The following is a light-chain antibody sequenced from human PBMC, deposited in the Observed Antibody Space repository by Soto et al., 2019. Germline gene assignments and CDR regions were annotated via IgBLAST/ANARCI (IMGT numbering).Light chain of an antibody. J-gene: IGLJ2*01. CDR2: DVS. Sequence: QSALTQPASVSGSPGQSITISCTASTSDIGGYNYVSWYQQHPGKAPKLLIYDVSYRPSGISDRFSGSKSGNTASLNISGLQPEDEADYYCSSYGASSTLFGGGTKLTVL. V-gene: IGLV2-14*03. CDR1: TSDIGGYNY. CDR3: SSYGASSTL.